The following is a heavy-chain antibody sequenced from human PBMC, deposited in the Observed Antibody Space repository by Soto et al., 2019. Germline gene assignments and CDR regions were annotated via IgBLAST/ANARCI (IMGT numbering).Heavy chain of an antibody. J-gene: IGHJ4*02. Sequence: PSETLSLTCSVAGGSVSDSRYHWGWVRQTSGKGLEWIGTIYYSGSTSFHPSLKSRLVMSVDTPRNQFSLTLRSVSAADSAIYFCVRRVANRYGAGTGFDYYCGSWGQGILVTVSS. CDR2: IYYSGST. V-gene: IGHV4-39*01. CDR1: GGSVSDSRYH. CDR3: VRRVANRYGAGTGFDYYCGS. D-gene: IGHD3-10*01.